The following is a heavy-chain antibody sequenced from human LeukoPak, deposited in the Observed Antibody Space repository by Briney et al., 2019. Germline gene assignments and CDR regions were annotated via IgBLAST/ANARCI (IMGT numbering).Heavy chain of an antibody. CDR3: ARHAFRGGSYYP. J-gene: IGHJ5*02. CDR2: IHHSGKT. V-gene: IGHV4-4*02. CDR1: GDSISSINW. D-gene: IGHD1-26*01. Sequence: SGTLSLTCAVSGDSISSINWWTWVRLSPEKGLEWIGEIHHSGKTNYNPSLKSRVTISVDTSKNQFSLMLSSVTAADTAVYYCARHAFRGGSYYPWGQGTLVTVSS.